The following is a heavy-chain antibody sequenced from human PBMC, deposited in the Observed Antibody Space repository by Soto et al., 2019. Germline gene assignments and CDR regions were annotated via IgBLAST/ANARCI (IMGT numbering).Heavy chain of an antibody. CDR2: ISGIGGST. D-gene: IGHD6-13*01. Sequence: GGSLRLSCAASGFTFTDYALSWVRQAPGKGLEWVTTISGIGGSTYLADSVKGRLSISRDNSKNTVSLLMNSLRAEDTAVYFCARGSSGYISSWYYFDYWGRGTLVTVSS. V-gene: IGHV3-23*01. CDR1: GFTFTDYA. CDR3: ARGSSGYISSWYYFDY. J-gene: IGHJ4*02.